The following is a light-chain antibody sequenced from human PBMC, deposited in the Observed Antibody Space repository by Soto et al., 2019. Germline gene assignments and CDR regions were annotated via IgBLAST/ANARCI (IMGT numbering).Light chain of an antibody. V-gene: IGKV3-20*01. CDR3: QQYGSSSLT. CDR1: QSVSSSY. J-gene: IGKJ4*01. Sequence: EIVLPQCPGTLSLSPGERATLSCRASQSVSSSYLAWYQQKPGQAPRLLIYGASSRATGIPDRFSGSGSGTDFTLTISRLEPEDFAVYYCQQYGSSSLTFGGGTKVEIK. CDR2: GAS.